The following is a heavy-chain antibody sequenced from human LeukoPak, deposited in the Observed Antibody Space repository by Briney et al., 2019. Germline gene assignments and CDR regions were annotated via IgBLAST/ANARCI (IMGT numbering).Heavy chain of an antibody. CDR2: VTHSGDT. J-gene: IGHJ4*02. D-gene: IGHD6-19*01. CDR3: AFSHTTPVAEDN. V-gene: IGHV4-34*01. CDR1: GGSFSDYS. Sequence: KPSETLSLTCAVYGGSFSDYSWSWIRQPPGKGLEWIGEVTHSGDTNYSPSLKSRVTMSVDTSKNQFSLKLTSVTAADTAVYYCAFSHTTPVAEDNWGQGTLVTVSS.